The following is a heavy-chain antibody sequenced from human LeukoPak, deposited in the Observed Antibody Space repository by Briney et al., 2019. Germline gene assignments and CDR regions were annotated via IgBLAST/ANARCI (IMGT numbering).Heavy chain of an antibody. J-gene: IGHJ5*02. V-gene: IGHV3-21*01. CDR3: ARGLSWKYGWFDP. CDR1: GITFSSYS. Sequence: GGSLRLSCAASGITFSSYSMNWVRQAPGKGLEWVSCISSSSSYIYYADSVKGRLTISRDNAKNSLYLQMNSLRAEDTAVYYCARGLSWKYGWFDPWGQGTLVTVSS. D-gene: IGHD1-7*01. CDR2: ISSSSSYI.